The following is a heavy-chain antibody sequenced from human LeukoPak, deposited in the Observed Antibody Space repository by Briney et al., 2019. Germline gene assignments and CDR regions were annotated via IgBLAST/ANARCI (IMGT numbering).Heavy chain of an antibody. D-gene: IGHD3-9*01. CDR2: INHSGST. Sequence: PSETLSLTCAVYGGSFSGYYWSWIRQPPGKGLEWIGEINHSGSTNYNPSLKSRVTISVDTSKNQFSLKLSSVTAADTAVYYCARDRREERYDILTGYPTYYYYYYMDVWGKGTTVTISS. J-gene: IGHJ6*03. V-gene: IGHV4-34*01. CDR3: ARDRREERYDILTGYPTYYYYYYMDV. CDR1: GGSFSGYY.